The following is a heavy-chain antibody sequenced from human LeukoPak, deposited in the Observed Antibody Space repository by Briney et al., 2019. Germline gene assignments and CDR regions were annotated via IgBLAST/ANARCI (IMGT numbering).Heavy chain of an antibody. CDR2: IYYSGST. J-gene: IGHJ3*02. D-gene: IGHD2-21*02. CDR3: ARALKVVVTAYDAFDI. V-gene: IGHV4-30-4*01. CDR1: GGSISSGDYY. Sequence: SETLSLTCTVSGGSISSGDYYWRWIRQPPGKGLEWIAYIYYSGSTYYNPSLKSRVTISVDTSKNQFSLKLSSVTAADTAVYYCARALKVVVTAYDAFDIWGQGTMVTVSS.